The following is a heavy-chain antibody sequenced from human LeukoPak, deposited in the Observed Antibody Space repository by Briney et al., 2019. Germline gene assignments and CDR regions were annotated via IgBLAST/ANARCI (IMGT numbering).Heavy chain of an antibody. J-gene: IGHJ4*02. CDR1: GFAFSSFR. Sequence: GGSLRLSCGASGFAFSSFRMSWVRQAPGRGLEWVSSISVNSTDINNADSLKGRFTISRDDAKNSLYLQLNSLTVEDTAVYYCARLDWRGYWGQGTLVTVSS. CDR2: ISVNSTDI. CDR3: ARLDWRGY. V-gene: IGHV3-21*01. D-gene: IGHD2-21*01.